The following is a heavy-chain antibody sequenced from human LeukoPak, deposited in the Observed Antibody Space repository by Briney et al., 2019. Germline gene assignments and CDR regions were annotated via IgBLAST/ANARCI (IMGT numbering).Heavy chain of an antibody. Sequence: PGGSLRLSCAASGFTFSSYEMNWVRQAPGKGLEWVAVISYDGSNIYYGDSVKGRFTISRDNSKNTLYLQMNSLRAEDTAAYYCAKDRHFESNVLGYWGQGTLVTVSS. D-gene: IGHD2-8*01. CDR1: GFTFSSYE. CDR2: ISYDGSNI. V-gene: IGHV3-30*18. J-gene: IGHJ4*02. CDR3: AKDRHFESNVLGY.